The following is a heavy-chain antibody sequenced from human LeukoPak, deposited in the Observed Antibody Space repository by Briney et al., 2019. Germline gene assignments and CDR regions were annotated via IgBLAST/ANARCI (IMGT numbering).Heavy chain of an antibody. J-gene: IGHJ4*01. CDR1: GFSFSNSA. CDR2: LSGSGLTT. CDR3: AKGIYSSGWSYFDY. D-gene: IGHD6-19*01. Sequence: GGSLRLSCPASGFSFSNSAMSWVRQAPGKGREWVSTLSGSGLTTYYADSVKGRFTISRDNSNTTLYLQMNSLRAEETAVYYCAKGIYSSGWSYFDYGGHGTLVTVSS. V-gene: IGHV3-23*01.